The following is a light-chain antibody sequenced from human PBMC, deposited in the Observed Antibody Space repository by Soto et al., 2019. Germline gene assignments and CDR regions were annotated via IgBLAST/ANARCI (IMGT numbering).Light chain of an antibody. J-gene: IGKJ1*01. CDR1: ESVASSY. CDR3: QQYGSSPWT. V-gene: IGKV3-20*01. CDR2: GAS. Sequence: EIVLTQSPGTLSLSPGERATLSCRASESVASSYFAWYQQKPGQAPRLLMYGASSRATGIPDRFSGSGSGTDFTLTITRLQPEDFAVYYCQQYGSSPWTSGQGTKVEIK.